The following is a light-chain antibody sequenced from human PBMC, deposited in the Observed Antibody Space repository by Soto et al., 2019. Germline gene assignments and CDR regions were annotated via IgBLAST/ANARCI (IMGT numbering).Light chain of an antibody. J-gene: IGKJ5*01. CDR1: QDIKNY. V-gene: IGKV1-39*01. CDR2: AAS. CDR3: QQYYSFPLT. Sequence: DIKVTESPSSLSASVGDRVTITRRASQDIKNYLNWYQRKPGTAPRLLIYAASNLHSGVPSRFSGSGSGTDFTLTISCLQSEDFATYYCQQYYSFPLTFGQGTRLEI.